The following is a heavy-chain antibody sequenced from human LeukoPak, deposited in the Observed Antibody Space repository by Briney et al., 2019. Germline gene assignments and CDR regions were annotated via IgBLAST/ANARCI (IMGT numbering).Heavy chain of an antibody. CDR1: GFTFSSYS. Sequence: GGSLRLSCAVSGFTFSSYSMNWVRQAPGKGLEWVSSISSSSSYIYYADSVKGRFTISRDNSKNTLYLQMNSLRAEDTAVYYCARAVMTTVTYYYFDYWGQGTLVTVSS. V-gene: IGHV3-21*04. CDR2: ISSSSSYI. J-gene: IGHJ4*02. CDR3: ARAVMTTVTYYYFDY. D-gene: IGHD4-11*01.